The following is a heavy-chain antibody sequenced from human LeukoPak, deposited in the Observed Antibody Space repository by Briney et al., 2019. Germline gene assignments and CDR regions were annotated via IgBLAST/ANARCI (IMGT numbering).Heavy chain of an antibody. CDR1: GGSISSSSFY. CDR2: IYYSGST. J-gene: IGHJ3*02. D-gene: IGHD2-21*01. CDR3: ARRSAVVIEDAFDI. Sequence: SETLSLTCTVSGGSISSSSFYWLWIRQPPGKGLVWVGSIYYSGSTYYNPSLKSRVTISIDTSKNQSSLKLSSVTAADTAVYYCARRSAVVIEDAFDIWGQGTMVTVSS. V-gene: IGHV4-39*01.